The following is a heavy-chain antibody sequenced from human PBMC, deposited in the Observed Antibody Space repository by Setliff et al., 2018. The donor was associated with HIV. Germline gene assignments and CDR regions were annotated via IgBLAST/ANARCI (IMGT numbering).Heavy chain of an antibody. CDR1: GFTFSGSA. CDR2: IKQDER. D-gene: IGHD3-22*01. V-gene: IGHV3-7*01. CDR3: AGSRGYFVQAD. J-gene: IGHJ4*02. Sequence: GGSLRLSCAASGFTFSGSAMHWVRQASGKGLEWVAIIKQDERRYVDSVKGRFTISRDDARNSLYLQMNNLRVEDTAVYYCAGSRGYFVQADWGQGTLVTVSS.